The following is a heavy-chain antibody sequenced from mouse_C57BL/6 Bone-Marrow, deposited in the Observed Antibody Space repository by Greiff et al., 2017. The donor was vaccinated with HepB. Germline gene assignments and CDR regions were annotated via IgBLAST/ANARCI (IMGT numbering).Heavy chain of an antibody. CDR1: GFSLTSYG. CDR2: IWSGGST. CDR3: ARTGNRITTVVAYYAMDY. V-gene: IGHV2-2*01. J-gene: IGHJ4*01. D-gene: IGHD1-1*01. Sequence: QVQLQQSGPGLVQPSQSLSITCTVSGFSLTSYGVHWVRQSPGKGLEWLGVIWSGGSTDYNAAFISRLSISKDNSKSQVFFKMNSLQADDTAIYYCARTGNRITTVVAYYAMDYWGQGTSVTVSS.